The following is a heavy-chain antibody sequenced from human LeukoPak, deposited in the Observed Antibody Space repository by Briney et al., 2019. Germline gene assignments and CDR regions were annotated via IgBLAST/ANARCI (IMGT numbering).Heavy chain of an antibody. J-gene: IGHJ5*02. D-gene: IGHD6-19*01. CDR2: ISNTGSTI. CDR1: ASTFSNYE. CDR3: ARDRSSGWSGNWFDP. V-gene: IGHV3-48*03. Sequence: PGGSLRLSCEASASTFSNYEMSWVRQAPGKGLEWVSYISNTGSTIYYADSVKGRFTISRDNAKNSVFLQMNSLRAEDTAIYYCARDRSSGWSGNWFDPWGQGTLVTVSS.